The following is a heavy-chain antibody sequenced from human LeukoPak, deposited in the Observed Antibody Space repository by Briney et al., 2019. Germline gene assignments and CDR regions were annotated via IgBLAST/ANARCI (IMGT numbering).Heavy chain of an antibody. V-gene: IGHV3-21*01. CDR2: ISSSSSYI. CDR3: ASGFDFWSGPFDY. J-gene: IGHJ4*02. Sequence: GGSLRLSCAASGFTFSSYSTNWVRQAPGKGLEWVSSISSSSSYIYYADSVKGRFTISRDNAKNSLYLQMNSLRAEDTAVYYCASGFDFWSGPFDYWGQGTLVTVSS. D-gene: IGHD3-3*01. CDR1: GFTFSSYS.